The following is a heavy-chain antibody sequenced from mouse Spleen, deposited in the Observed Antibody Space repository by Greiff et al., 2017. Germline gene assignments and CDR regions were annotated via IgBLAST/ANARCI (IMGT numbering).Heavy chain of an antibody. CDR1: GFTFTDYY. D-gene: IGHD1-1*01. V-gene: IGHV7-3*02. Sequence: EVKLVESGGGLVQPGGSLRLSCATSGFTFTDYYMSWVRQPPGKALEWLGFIRNKANGYTTEYSASVKGRFTISRDNSQSILYLQMNTLRAEDSATYYCARDPPTTVVAKDYYAMDYWGQGTSVTVSS. CDR3: ARDPPTTVVAKDYYAMDY. CDR2: IRNKANGYTT. J-gene: IGHJ4*01.